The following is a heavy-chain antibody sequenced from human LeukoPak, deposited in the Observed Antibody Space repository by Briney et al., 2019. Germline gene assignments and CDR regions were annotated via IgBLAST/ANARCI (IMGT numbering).Heavy chain of an antibody. CDR3: AKGSSDIDY. Sequence: QPGGSLRLSCAGSGFIFNNYAMSWVRQAPGKGLEWVSIIYSGGTTNYADSVKGRFTISRDNSKNTLYLQMNSLRAEDTAVYYCAKGSSDIDYWGQGTLVTVSS. J-gene: IGHJ4*02. D-gene: IGHD2-15*01. CDR1: GFIFNNYA. CDR2: IIYSGGTT. V-gene: IGHV3-23*01.